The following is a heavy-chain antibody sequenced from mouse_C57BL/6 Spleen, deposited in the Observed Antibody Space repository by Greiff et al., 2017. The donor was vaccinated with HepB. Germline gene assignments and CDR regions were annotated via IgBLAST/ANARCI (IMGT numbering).Heavy chain of an antibody. CDR3: AREGSYYGSTHYFDY. D-gene: IGHD1-1*01. Sequence: VHVKQSGPELVKPGASVKISCKASGYSFTDYNMNWVKQSNGKSLEWIGVINPNYGTTSYNQKFKGKATLTVDQSSSTAYMQLNSLTSEDSAVYYCAREGSYYGSTHYFDYWGQGTTLTVSS. CDR2: INPNYGTT. J-gene: IGHJ2*01. CDR1: GYSFTDYN. V-gene: IGHV1-39*01.